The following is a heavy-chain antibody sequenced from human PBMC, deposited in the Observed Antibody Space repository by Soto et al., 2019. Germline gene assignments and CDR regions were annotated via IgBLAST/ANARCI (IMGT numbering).Heavy chain of an antibody. CDR2: ISGSGGST. D-gene: IGHD3-16*02. J-gene: IGHJ4*02. CDR3: AKVGVIYDYIWGSYRDPFDAVDY. Sequence: GGSLRLSCAASGFTFSSYAMSWVRQAPGKGLEWVSAISGSGGSTYYADSVKGRFTISRDNSKNTLYLQMNSLRAEDTAVYYCAKVGVIYDYIWGSYRDPFDAVDYWGQGTLVTVSS. CDR1: GFTFSSYA. V-gene: IGHV3-23*01.